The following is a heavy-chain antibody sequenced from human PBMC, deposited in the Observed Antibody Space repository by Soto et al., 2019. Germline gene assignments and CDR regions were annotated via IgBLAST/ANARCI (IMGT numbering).Heavy chain of an antibody. Sequence: QVQLRESGPGLVMPSQTLSLTCTVSGDSIGSGNKYWSWIRQAPGKGLEGIGYIFSSGTTYYNPSLKSRLTMSLDTSQNQFSPKLNSVTAADTAVYFCARVPSPFDFYYAMDVWGQGTTVTVSS. CDR1: GDSIGSGNKY. CDR2: IFSSGTT. D-gene: IGHD3-16*01. J-gene: IGHJ6*02. CDR3: ARVPSPFDFYYAMDV. V-gene: IGHV4-30-4*01.